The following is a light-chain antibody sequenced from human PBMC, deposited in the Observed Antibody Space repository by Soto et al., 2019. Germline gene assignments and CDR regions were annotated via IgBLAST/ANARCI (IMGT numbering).Light chain of an antibody. CDR1: QGIRSA. V-gene: IGKV1-13*02. CDR3: QQYNSYSSM. J-gene: IGKJ1*01. CDR2: AAS. Sequence: AIQVTQSPSSLSASVGDRVTITCRTSQGIRSALGWYQQKPGKVPKLLIYAASILESGVPSRFSGSGSGTEFTLTISSLQPDDFGTYYCQQYNSYSSMFGQGTKV.